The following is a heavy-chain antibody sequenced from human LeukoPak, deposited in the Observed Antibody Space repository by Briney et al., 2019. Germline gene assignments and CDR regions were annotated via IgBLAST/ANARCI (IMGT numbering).Heavy chain of an antibody. D-gene: IGHD3-3*01. V-gene: IGHV3-30*02. CDR2: IRYDGSNK. Sequence: GGSLRLTCAASGFTFSSYGMHWVRQAPCKELEWVAFIRYDGSNKYYADSVKGRFTISSDSSQNKLYLQMNSLRAEDTAVYYCAKDRPGSDFWSGYYPYYFDYWGQGTLVTVSS. CDR1: GFTFSSYG. J-gene: IGHJ4*02. CDR3: AKDRPGSDFWSGYYPYYFDY.